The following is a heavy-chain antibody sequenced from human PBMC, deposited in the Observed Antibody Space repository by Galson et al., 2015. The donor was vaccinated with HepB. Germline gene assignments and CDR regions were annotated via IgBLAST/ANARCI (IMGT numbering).Heavy chain of an antibody. V-gene: IGHV3-7*03. CDR3: ARGVYSSGWYPDTFDI. D-gene: IGHD6-19*01. CDR1: GLSFSSFW. J-gene: IGHJ3*02. Sequence: SLRLSCAASGLSFSSFWMSWVRQAPGKGLEWVANIKQDGSGKYYVDSVKGRFTISRDNAKNSLYLQMNSLRAEDTAVYYCARGVYSSGWYPDTFDIWGQGTMVTVSS. CDR2: IKQDGSGK.